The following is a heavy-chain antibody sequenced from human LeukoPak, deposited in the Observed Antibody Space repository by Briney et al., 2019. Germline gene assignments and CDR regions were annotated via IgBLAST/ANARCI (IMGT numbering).Heavy chain of an antibody. CDR2: IKEDGSEK. CDR1: GFTFSSYG. CDR3: ARDRRAPYYDFRSGYIDHYYMDV. V-gene: IGHV3-7*01. J-gene: IGHJ6*03. D-gene: IGHD3-3*01. Sequence: GGFLRLSCAASGFTFSSYGMSWVRQAPGKGLEWVANIKEDGSEKYYVDSVKGRFTISRDNAKNSLYLQMNSLRAEDTAVYYCARDRRAPYYDFRSGYIDHYYMDVWGKGTTVTVSS.